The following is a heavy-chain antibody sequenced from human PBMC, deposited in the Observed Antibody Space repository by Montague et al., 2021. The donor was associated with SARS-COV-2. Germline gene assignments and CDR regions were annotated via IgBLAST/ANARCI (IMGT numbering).Heavy chain of an antibody. CDR1: GGSFSGYY. CDR2: INHSGST. J-gene: IGHJ6*02. D-gene: IGHD1-7*01. CDR3: ARGRTGTTFYYYYYYGMDV. V-gene: IGHV4-34*01. Sequence: SETLSLTCAVYGGSFSGYYWSWIRQPPGKGLEWMGEINHSGSTNYNPSLKSRVTISVDTSKNQFSLKLSSVTAAATAVYYCARGRTGTTFYYYYYYGMDVWGQGTTVTVSS.